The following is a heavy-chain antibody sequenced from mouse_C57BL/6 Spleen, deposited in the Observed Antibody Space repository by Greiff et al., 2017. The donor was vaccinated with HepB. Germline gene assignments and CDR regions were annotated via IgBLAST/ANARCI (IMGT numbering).Heavy chain of an antibody. V-gene: IGHV2-5*01. D-gene: IGHD2-4*01. CDR2: IWRGGST. CDR3: ATPYYDYAFDY. CDR1: GFSLTSYG. J-gene: IGHJ2*01. Sequence: QVQLKESGPGLVQPSQSLSITCTVSGFSLTSYGVHWVRQSPGKGLEWLGVIWRGGSTDYNAAFMSRLSTTKDNSKSQVFFKMNSLQADDTAIYYCATPYYDYAFDYWGQGTTLTVSS.